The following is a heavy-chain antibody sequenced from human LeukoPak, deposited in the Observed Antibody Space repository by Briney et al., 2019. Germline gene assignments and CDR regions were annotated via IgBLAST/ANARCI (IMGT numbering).Heavy chain of an antibody. CDR1: GFTFSSYW. D-gene: IGHD3-22*01. CDR2: IASDGSST. CDR3: ARDYSSGYQNWFDP. J-gene: IGHJ5*02. Sequence: PGGSLRLSCAASGFTFSSYWMNWVRQAPGKGLVWVSRIASDGSSTTYADSVKGRFSISRDNAKNTLYLQMNSLRVEDTAVYYCARDYSSGYQNWFDPWGQGTLVTVSS. V-gene: IGHV3-74*01.